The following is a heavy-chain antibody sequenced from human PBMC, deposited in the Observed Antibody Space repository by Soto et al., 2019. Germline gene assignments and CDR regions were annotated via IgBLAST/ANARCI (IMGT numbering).Heavy chain of an antibody. J-gene: IGHJ3*01. CDR3: AYRTGWYRLDG. Sequence: QVHLQESGPGLVKPSGTLSLTCAVSGGSISTPYWWTWVRQPPGKELEWIGDVYHSGGHNYNPSLLSRISISVEKSTIYFSLRMMCITSDDTVIYYCAYRTGWYRLDGWGQGKMVIVSS. D-gene: IGHD3-9*01. CDR2: VYHSGGH. CDR1: GGSISTPYW. V-gene: IGHV4-4*02.